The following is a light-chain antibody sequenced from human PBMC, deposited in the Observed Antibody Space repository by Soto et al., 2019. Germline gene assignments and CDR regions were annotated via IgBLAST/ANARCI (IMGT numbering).Light chain of an antibody. CDR3: QQRSNWPPGLT. CDR2: DAS. CDR1: QRVSSY. J-gene: IGKJ4*01. Sequence: EIVLTQSPATLSLSPGERATLSCRASQRVSSYLAWYQQKPGQAPRLLIYDASNRATGIPARFSGSGSGTDFTLTISSLEPEDFAVNYCQQRSNWPPGLTFGGGTKVEIK. V-gene: IGKV3-11*01.